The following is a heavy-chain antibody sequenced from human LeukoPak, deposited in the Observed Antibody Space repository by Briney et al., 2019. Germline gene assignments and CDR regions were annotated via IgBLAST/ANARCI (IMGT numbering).Heavy chain of an antibody. V-gene: IGHV3-21*01. CDR3: ARETSGNYYFDS. D-gene: IGHD1-26*01. CDR2: IDTGGNYI. CDR1: GFTFSSYI. Sequence: GGSLRLSCAASGFTFSSYIMKWVRQAPGKGLAWVSSIDTGGNYIYYADSVKGRFTISRDNAKNSLYLQMSSLRAEDTAVYYCARETSGNYYFDSWGRGTLVTVSS. J-gene: IGHJ4*02.